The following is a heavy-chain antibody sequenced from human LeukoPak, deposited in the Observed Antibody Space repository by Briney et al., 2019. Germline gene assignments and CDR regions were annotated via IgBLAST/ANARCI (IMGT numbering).Heavy chain of an antibody. CDR3: ARDQLAYSGYDTLFDY. CDR2: ISYDGSNK. D-gene: IGHD5-12*01. CDR1: GFTFNSYA. V-gene: IGHV3-30*04. J-gene: IGHJ4*02. Sequence: GGSPRLSCAASGFTFNSYAIHWVRQAPGKGLEWVAVISYDGSNKYYADSVKGRFTISRDNSKNTLYLQLNSLRPEDTAVYYCARDQLAYSGYDTLFDYWGQGTLVTVSP.